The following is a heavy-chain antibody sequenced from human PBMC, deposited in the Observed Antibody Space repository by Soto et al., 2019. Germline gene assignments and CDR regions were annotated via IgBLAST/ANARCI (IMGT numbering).Heavy chain of an antibody. CDR3: AKQFGSGCYYNVGSGGHLDY. CDR1: GFTFNNYG. V-gene: IGHV3-30*18. CDR2: ISFDGRNT. Sequence: GSLRLSCAASGFTFNNYGMHWVRQAPGKGLEWVVVISFDGRNTYYADSVKGRFTISRDNSKNTLYLQMTSLRAEDKDIYYYAKQFGSGCYYNVGSGGHLDYWGQGTLVTVSS. J-gene: IGHJ4*02. D-gene: IGHD3-10*01.